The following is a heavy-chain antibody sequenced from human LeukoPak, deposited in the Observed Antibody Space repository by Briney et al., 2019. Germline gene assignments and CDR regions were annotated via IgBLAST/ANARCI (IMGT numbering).Heavy chain of an antibody. Sequence: GGSLRLSCAASGFPFSSYAMNWVRQAPGKGLEWVSAISGPGGRTYYADSVKGRFTISRDNSKNTLYLQMNSLRAEDTAVYYCASGWEQLGVDYWGQGTLVTVSS. J-gene: IGHJ4*02. CDR3: ASGWEQLGVDY. CDR1: GFPFSSYA. V-gene: IGHV3-23*01. CDR2: ISGPGGRT. D-gene: IGHD1-26*01.